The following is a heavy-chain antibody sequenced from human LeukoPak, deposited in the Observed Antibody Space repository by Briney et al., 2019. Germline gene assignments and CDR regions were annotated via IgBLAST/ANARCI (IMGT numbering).Heavy chain of an antibody. CDR1: GGSISSSSYY. J-gene: IGHJ6*03. CDR2: IYYSGST. V-gene: IGHV4-39*07. Sequence: PSETLSLTCTVSGGSISSSSYYWGWIRQPPGKGLEWIGRIYYSGSTYYNPSLKSRVTISVDTSKNQFSLKLSSVTAADTAVYYCARSRTFGGVIVGIYNYYYYMDVWGKGTTVTVSS. CDR3: ARSRTFGGVIVGIYNYYYYMDV. D-gene: IGHD3-16*02.